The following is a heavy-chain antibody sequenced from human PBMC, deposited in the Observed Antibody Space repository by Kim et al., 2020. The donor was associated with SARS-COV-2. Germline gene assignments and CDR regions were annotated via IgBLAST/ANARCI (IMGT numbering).Heavy chain of an antibody. J-gene: IGHJ3*02. D-gene: IGHD3-22*01. V-gene: IGHV4-39*01. CDR2: IYYSGST. Sequence: SETLSLTCTVSGGSISSSSYYWGWIRQPPGKGLEWIGSIYYSGSTYYNPSLKSRVTISVDTSKNQFSLKLSSVTAADTAVYYCARTYYYDSSGYLTHAFDIWGQGTMVTVSS. CDR1: GGSISSSSYY. CDR3: ARTYYYDSSGYLTHAFDI.